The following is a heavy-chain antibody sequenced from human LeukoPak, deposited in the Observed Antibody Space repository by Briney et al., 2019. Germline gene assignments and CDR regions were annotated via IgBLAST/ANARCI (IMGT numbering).Heavy chain of an antibody. CDR1: GFTFSSYS. CDR2: ISSSSSTI. Sequence: GGSLRLSCAVSGFTFSSYSMNWVRQAPGKGLEWVSYISSSSSTIYYADSVKGRFTISRDNAKNSLYLQMNSLRAEDTAVYYCARDRGHMDVWGKGTTVTVSS. CDR3: ARDRGHMDV. J-gene: IGHJ6*03. V-gene: IGHV3-48*04. D-gene: IGHD3-10*01.